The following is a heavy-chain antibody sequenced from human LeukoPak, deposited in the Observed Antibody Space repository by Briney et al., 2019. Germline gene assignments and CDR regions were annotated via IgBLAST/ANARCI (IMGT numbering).Heavy chain of an antibody. CDR3: ARGTNWSPLDFDY. V-gene: IGHV3-30-3*01. D-gene: IGHD1-20*01. Sequence: PGRSLRLSCAASGFTFSSYSMQWVRQAPGKGLEWVGVISYDGSKKFYADSVKGRFTISRDNSRNTVYLQMSSLRDEDTALYYCARGTNWSPLDFDYWGQGTLVTVSS. CDR2: ISYDGSKK. CDR1: GFTFSSYS. J-gene: IGHJ4*02.